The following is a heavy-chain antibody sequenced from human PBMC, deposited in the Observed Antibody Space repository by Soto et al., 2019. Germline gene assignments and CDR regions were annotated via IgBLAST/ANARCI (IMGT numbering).Heavy chain of an antibody. D-gene: IGHD3-10*01. Sequence: SETLSLTCTVSGGSISSSSYYWGWIRQPPGKGLEWIGSIYYSGSTYYNPSLKSRVTISVDTSKNQFSLKLSSVTAADTAVYYCARPGPGSGSYWFDPWGQGTLVTVSS. CDR3: ARPGPGSGSYWFDP. J-gene: IGHJ5*02. CDR2: IYYSGST. CDR1: GGSISSSSYY. V-gene: IGHV4-39*01.